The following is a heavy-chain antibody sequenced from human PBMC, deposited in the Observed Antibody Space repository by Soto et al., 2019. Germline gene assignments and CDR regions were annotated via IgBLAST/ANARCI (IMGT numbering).Heavy chain of an antibody. V-gene: IGHV1-18*01. D-gene: IGHD3-10*01. J-gene: IGHJ5*02. CDR2: IATYNSNK. CDR3: ARVLRGVVNWFDP. CDR1: GDTSTNFG. Sequence: GASVKVSCKTSGDTSTNFGLSGVRQAPGQGLEWMGWIATYNSNKNYAQKFQGRLTLTTDTSTSTGYMELKSLEYDDTAVYYCARVLRGVVNWFDPWGQGTLVTVSS.